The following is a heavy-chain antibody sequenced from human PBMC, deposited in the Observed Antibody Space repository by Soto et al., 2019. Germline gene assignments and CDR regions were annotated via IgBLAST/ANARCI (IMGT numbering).Heavy chain of an antibody. J-gene: IGHJ4*02. V-gene: IGHV3-74*01. D-gene: IGHD2-15*01. CDR2: IDGVGTVI. CDR1: GFTFSSYW. Sequence: EVHLVESGGDLVQPGGSLRLSCAASGFTFSSYWMHWARQAPGKGLVWLSSIDGVGTVIPHADSVKGRFTVSRDNAKNTLYLQMNSLRAEDTAVYYCVREVCSGGLCKVFDYWGQGTPVIVSS. CDR3: VREVCSGGLCKVFDY.